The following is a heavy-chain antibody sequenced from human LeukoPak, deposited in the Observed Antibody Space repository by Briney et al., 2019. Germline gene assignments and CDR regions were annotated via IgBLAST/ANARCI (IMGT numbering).Heavy chain of an antibody. CDR2: IVVGSGNT. CDR3: AAYCSGGSCYSRYYYGMDV. J-gene: IGHJ6*02. CDR1: GFTFTSSA. D-gene: IGHD2-15*01. V-gene: IGHV1-58*02. Sequence: GTSVKVSCKASGFTFTSSAMQWVRQARGQRLEWIGWIVVGSGNTNYAQKFQERVTITRDMSTSTAYMELSSPRSEDTAVYYCAAYCSGGSCYSRYYYGMDVWGQGTTVTVSS.